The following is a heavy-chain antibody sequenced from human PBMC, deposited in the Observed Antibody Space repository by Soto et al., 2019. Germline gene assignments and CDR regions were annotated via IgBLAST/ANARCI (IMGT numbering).Heavy chain of an antibody. CDR1: GFTFGAYY. D-gene: IGHD6-13*01. CDR2: ISSSSSYT. J-gene: IGHJ4*02. CDR3: ARGRDPIRIAAASDY. V-gene: IGHV3-11*06. Sequence: GGSLRLSCAASGFTFGAYYMSWIRQAPGKGLEWVSYISSSSSYTDYADSVKGRFTISRDNSKNTLYLQMGSLRAEDMAVYYCARGRDPIRIAAASDYWGQGTLVTVSS.